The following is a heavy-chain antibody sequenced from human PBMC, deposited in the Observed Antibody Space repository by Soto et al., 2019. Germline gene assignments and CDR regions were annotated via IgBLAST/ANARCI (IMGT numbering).Heavy chain of an antibody. D-gene: IGHD1-1*01. CDR1: GDSVTNEYYY. J-gene: IGHJ6*02. Sequence: QVQLQESGPGLVRPSETLFLTCSVSGDSVTNEYYYWNWIRQSPGKGLEWVGDIYYTGSTNYNPSLQSRVTFSVDTSKNQFFLKMTSVTAADTAVYYCARDPYNCNDHYYYGMDVWGQGTTVTVSS. CDR2: IYYTGST. V-gene: IGHV4-61*01. CDR3: ARDPYNCNDHYYYGMDV.